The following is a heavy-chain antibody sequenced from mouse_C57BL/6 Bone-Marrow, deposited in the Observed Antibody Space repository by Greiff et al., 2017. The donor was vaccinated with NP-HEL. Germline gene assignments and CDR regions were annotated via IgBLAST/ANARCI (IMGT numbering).Heavy chain of an antibody. J-gene: IGHJ3*01. CDR3: ARGGVYSMAWFAY. CDR1: GYTFTDYY. Sequence: VQLQQSGPVLVKPGASVKMSCKASGYTFTDYYMNWVKQSHGKSLEWIGVINPYNGGTSYNQKFKGKATLTVDKSSSTAYMELNSLTSEDSAVYYGARGGVYSMAWFAYWGQGTLVTVSA. D-gene: IGHD2-10*02. V-gene: IGHV1-19*01. CDR2: INPYNGGT.